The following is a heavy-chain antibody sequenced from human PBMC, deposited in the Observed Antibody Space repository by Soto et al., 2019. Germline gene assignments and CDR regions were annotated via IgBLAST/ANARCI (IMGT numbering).Heavy chain of an antibody. J-gene: IGHJ6*02. D-gene: IGHD3-10*01. V-gene: IGHV1-46*01. CDR2: INPSGGST. CDR3: AREYTRSSGRHYYGMDV. CDR1: GYTFTSYY. Sequence: ASVKVSCKASGYTFTSYYMHWVRQAPGQGLEWMGIINPSGGSTSYAQKFQGRVTMTRDTSTSTVYMELSSLRSEDTAVYYCAREYTRSSGRHYYGMDVWGQGTTVTSP.